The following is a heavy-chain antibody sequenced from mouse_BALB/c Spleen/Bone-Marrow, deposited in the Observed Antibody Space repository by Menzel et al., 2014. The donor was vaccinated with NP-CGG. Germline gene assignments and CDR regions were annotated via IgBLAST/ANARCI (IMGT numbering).Heavy chain of an antibody. D-gene: IGHD1-1*01. J-gene: IGHJ3*01. CDR2: INTYSGNT. V-gene: IGHV1-67*01. CDR3: AREGYASAAWFAY. Sequence: VKLMESGPELVRPGVSVKISCKGSGYTFTDYAMYWVKQSHAKSLEWIGVINTYSGNTNYNQNFKGKATMTVDKSSSTAFMELARLTYEASAVYYCAREGYASAAWFAYWGQGTLVTVSA. CDR1: GYTFTDYA.